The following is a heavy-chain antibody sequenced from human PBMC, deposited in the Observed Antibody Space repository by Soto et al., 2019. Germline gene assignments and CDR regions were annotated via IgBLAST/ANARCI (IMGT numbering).Heavy chain of an antibody. J-gene: IGHJ4*02. D-gene: IGHD2-2*01. V-gene: IGHV3-23*01. CDR3: ARRGCSTASCSYFDY. Sequence: GSLRLSCAASGFTFRTYDMSWVRQAPGKGLEWVSGISGADGSRSYIDSVKGRFTISRDDSQNTLYLQMNSLRAEDTAMYYCARRGCSTASCSYFDYWGQGTLVTVSS. CDR1: GFTFRTYD. CDR2: ISGADGSR.